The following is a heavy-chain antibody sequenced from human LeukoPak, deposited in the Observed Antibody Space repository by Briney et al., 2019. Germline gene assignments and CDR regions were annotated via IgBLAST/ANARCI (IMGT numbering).Heavy chain of an antibody. CDR3: ARLSIAAAGPPSHNWFDP. CDR1: GYSFTSYW. J-gene: IGHJ5*02. V-gene: IGHV5-51*01. Sequence: PGESLKISCKGSGYSFTSYWIGWVRQMPGKGLEWMGIIYPGDSDTRYSPSFQGQVTISADKSISTAYLQWSSLKASDTAMYYCARLSIAAAGPPSHNWFDPWGQGTLVTVSS. CDR2: IYPGDSDT. D-gene: IGHD6-13*01.